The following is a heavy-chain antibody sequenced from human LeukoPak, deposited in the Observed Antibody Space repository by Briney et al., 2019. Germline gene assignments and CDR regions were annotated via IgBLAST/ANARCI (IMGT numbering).Heavy chain of an antibody. V-gene: IGHV5-51*01. CDR1: GYSFTSYW. CDR2: ICPGDSDT. Sequence: GKSLKISCKGSGYSFTSYWIAWVRQMPGKGLEWMGLICPGDSDTRYSPSFQGQVIISADKSINTAYLQWSSLQASDTAIYYCARRADCSSTNCRDYWGQGTLVIVSS. J-gene: IGHJ4*02. D-gene: IGHD2-2*01. CDR3: ARRADCSSTNCRDY.